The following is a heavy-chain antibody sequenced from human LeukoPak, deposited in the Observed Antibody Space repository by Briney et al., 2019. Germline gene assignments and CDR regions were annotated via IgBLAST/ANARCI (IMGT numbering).Heavy chain of an antibody. Sequence: GESLVISCKGSGYSFTSYWIGWVRQMPGKGLEWMGIIYPGDSDTRYSPSFQGHVTISADKSISTAYLQWSSLKASDTAMYYCARLLGSSSWKGHGAFEIWGQGTMVTVSS. J-gene: IGHJ3*02. D-gene: IGHD6-13*01. CDR1: GYSFTSYW. V-gene: IGHV5-51*01. CDR2: IYPGDSDT. CDR3: ARLLGSSSWKGHGAFEI.